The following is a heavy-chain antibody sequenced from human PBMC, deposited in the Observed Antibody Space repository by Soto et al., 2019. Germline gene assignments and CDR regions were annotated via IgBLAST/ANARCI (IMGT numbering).Heavy chain of an antibody. CDR1: GYTFTSYD. Sequence: ASVKVSCKASGYTFTSYDINWVRQATGQGLEWMGWMNPNIGNTNYAQKFQGRVTMTADESTSTAYMELSSLRSEDTAVYYCASVLLWFGARPHTNYYYYGMDVWGQGTTVTVSS. CDR2: MNPNIGNT. D-gene: IGHD3-10*01. V-gene: IGHV1-8*01. CDR3: ASVLLWFGARPHTNYYYYGMDV. J-gene: IGHJ6*02.